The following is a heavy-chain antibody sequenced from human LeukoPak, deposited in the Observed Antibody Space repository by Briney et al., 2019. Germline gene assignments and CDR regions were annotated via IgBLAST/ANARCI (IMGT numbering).Heavy chain of an antibody. D-gene: IGHD3-3*01. CDR1: GFTFSSYG. Sequence: GGSLRLSCAASGFTFSSYGMHWVRQAPGKGLEWVAVIWYDGSNKYYANSVKGRFTISRDNSKNTLYLQMNSLRAEDTAVYYCARENYDFWSGHWVNWFDPWGQGTLVTVSS. CDR3: ARENYDFWSGHWVNWFDP. V-gene: IGHV3-33*01. J-gene: IGHJ5*02. CDR2: IWYDGSNK.